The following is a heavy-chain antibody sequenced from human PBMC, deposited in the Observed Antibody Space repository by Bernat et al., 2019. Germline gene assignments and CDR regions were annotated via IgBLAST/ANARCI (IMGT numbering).Heavy chain of an antibody. CDR3: ARSLGLRSLYYYYYMDV. CDR1: GGTFSSYA. J-gene: IGHJ6*03. V-gene: IGHV1-69*01. CDR2: IIPIFGTA. Sequence: QVQLVQSGAEVKKPGSSVKVSCKASGGTFSSYAISWVRQALGQGLEWMGGIIPIFGTANYAQKFQGRVTITADESTSTAYMELSSLRSEDTAVYYCARSLGLRSLYYYYYMDVWGKGTTVTVSS. D-gene: IGHD4-17*01.